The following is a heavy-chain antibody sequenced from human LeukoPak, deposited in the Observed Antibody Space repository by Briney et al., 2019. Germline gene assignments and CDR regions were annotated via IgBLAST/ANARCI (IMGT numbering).Heavy chain of an antibody. D-gene: IGHD6-13*01. CDR1: GYTFTSYD. CDR3: ARGTRSIAAAATRVYYFDY. V-gene: IGHV1-8*01. Sequence: ASAKVSCKASGYTFTSYDINWVRQATGQRLEWMGWMNPNSGNTGYAQKFQGRVTMTRNTSISTAYMELSSLRSEDTAVYYCARGTRSIAAAATRVYYFDYWGQGTLVTVSS. J-gene: IGHJ4*02. CDR2: MNPNSGNT.